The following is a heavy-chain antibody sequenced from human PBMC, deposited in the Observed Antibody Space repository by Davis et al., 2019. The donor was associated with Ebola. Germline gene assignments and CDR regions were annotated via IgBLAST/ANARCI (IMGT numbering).Heavy chain of an antibody. CDR2: ISAYNGNT. Sequence: ASVKVSCKASGYTFTSYGISWLRQAPGQGLEWMGWISAYNGNTNYAQKPQGRVNMTTDTSPSTAYMELRSLRSDDTAGYYCARDDIYGSGSYYFGYYYYGMDVWGQGTTVTVSS. V-gene: IGHV1-18*01. CDR3: ARDDIYGSGSYYFGYYYYGMDV. J-gene: IGHJ6*02. D-gene: IGHD3-10*01. CDR1: GYTFTSYG.